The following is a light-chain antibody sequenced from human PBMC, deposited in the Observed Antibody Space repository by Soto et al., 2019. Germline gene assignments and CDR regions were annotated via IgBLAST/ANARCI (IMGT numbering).Light chain of an antibody. CDR3: AAWDDSLNGPI. Sequence: QSVLTQPPSASGTPGQRVTISCSGGSSNIGTYTVSWYQQFPETAPKLLTYGNNQRPSGVPDRFSGSKSGTSASLSISGLQSDDEADYYCAAWDDSLNGPIFGGGTKVIVL. CDR1: SSNIGTYT. J-gene: IGLJ2*01. V-gene: IGLV1-44*01. CDR2: GNN.